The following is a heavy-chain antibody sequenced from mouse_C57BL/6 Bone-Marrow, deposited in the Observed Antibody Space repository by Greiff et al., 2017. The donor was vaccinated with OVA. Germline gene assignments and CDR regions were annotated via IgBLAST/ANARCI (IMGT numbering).Heavy chain of an antibody. D-gene: IGHD2-5*01. CDR2: ISSGGSYT. CDR3: ARQDYSKGY. J-gene: IGHJ2*01. V-gene: IGHV5-6*02. CDR1: GFTFSSYG. Sequence: DVKLVESGGDLVKPGGSLKLSCAASGFTFSSYGMSWVRQTPDKRLEWVATISSGGSYTYYPDSVKGRFTISRDNAKNTLYLQMSSLKSEDTAMYYCARQDYSKGYWGQGTTLTVSS.